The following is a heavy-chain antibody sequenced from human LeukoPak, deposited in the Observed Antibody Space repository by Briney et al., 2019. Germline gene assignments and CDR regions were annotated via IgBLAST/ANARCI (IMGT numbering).Heavy chain of an antibody. CDR3: TRDREDHNLGVWYFDP. J-gene: IGHJ2*01. CDR2: IHYTGIT. Sequence: SETLSLTCTVSGGYISTYYWSWIRQSPGKGLEWIGYIHYTGITNYNPSLKSRVTISVDTPKNQFSLKLTSVTAADTAVYYCTRDREDHNLGVWYFDPWGRGTLVTVSS. V-gene: IGHV4-59*01. CDR1: GGYISTYY. D-gene: IGHD3-16*01.